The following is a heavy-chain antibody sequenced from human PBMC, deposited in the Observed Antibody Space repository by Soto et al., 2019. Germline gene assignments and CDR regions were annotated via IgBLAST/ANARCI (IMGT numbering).Heavy chain of an antibody. V-gene: IGHV1-69*02. Sequence: QVQLVQSGAEVKKPGSSVKVSCKASGGTFSSYTISWVRQAPGQGLEWMGRIIPILSMANYAQKFQGRVTITADKSTSTAYMELSSLRSDDTAVYYCARGYCSGGSCFYPFDYWGQGTLVTVSS. CDR2: IIPILSMA. D-gene: IGHD2-15*01. J-gene: IGHJ4*02. CDR3: ARGYCSGGSCFYPFDY. CDR1: GGTFSSYT.